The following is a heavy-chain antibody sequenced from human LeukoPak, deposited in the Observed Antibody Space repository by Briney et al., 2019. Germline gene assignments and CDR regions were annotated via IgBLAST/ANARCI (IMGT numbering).Heavy chain of an antibody. V-gene: IGHV4-34*01. D-gene: IGHD3-22*01. CDR3: ARGRSSGYYGIRYYFDY. J-gene: IGHJ4*02. CDR1: GGSFSGYY. Sequence: PSETLSLTCAVYGGSFSGYYWSWIRQPPGKGLEWIGEINHSGSTNYNPSLKSRVTISVDTSKNQFSLKLSSVTAADTAVYYCARGRSSGYYGIRYYFDYWGQGTLVTVSS. CDR2: INHSGST.